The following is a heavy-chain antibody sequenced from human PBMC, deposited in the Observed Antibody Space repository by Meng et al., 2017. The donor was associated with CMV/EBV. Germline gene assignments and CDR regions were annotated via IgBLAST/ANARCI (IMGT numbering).Heavy chain of an antibody. Sequence: SETLSLTCTVSGGSVSSGSYCWSWIRQPPGRGLEWIGYIYYSGSTNYNPSLKSRVTISVDTSKNQFSLKLSSVTAADTAVYYCARDRMVRGVISNYNWFDPWGQGTLVTVSS. CDR1: GGSVSSGSYC. D-gene: IGHD3-10*01. V-gene: IGHV4-61*01. J-gene: IGHJ5*02. CDR3: ARDRMVRGVISNYNWFDP. CDR2: IYYSGST.